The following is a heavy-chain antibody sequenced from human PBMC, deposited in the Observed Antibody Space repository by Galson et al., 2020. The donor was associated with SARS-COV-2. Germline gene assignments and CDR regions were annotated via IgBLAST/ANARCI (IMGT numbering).Heavy chain of an antibody. D-gene: IGHD1-26*01. V-gene: IGHV3-33*01. CDR2: IWYDGVNK. CDR3: ARELKEAATDY. Sequence: GESLKISCEASGFTFSHSAMHWVRQAPGKGLEWVAVIWYDGVNKYYADSEKGRFAISKDNSKNTVYLQMNSLRVEDTALYYCARELKEAATDYWGQGTLVAVSS. J-gene: IGHJ4*02. CDR1: GFTFSHSA.